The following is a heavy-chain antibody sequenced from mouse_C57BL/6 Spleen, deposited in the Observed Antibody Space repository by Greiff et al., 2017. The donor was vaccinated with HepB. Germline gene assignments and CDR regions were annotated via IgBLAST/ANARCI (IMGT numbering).Heavy chain of an antibody. D-gene: IGHD1-1*01. V-gene: IGHV14-1*01. CDR2: IDPEDGDT. CDR1: GFNIKDYY. CDR3: TTRDGSIAWFAY. Sequence: VQLQQSGAELVRPGASVKLSCTASGFNIKDYYMHWVKQRPEQGLEWIGRIDPEDGDTEYAPKFQGKATMTADTSSNTAYLQLSSLTSADTAVYYCTTRDGSIAWFAYWGQGTLVTVSA. J-gene: IGHJ3*01.